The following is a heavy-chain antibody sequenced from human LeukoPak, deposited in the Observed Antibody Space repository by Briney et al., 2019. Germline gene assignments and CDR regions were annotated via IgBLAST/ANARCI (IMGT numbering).Heavy chain of an antibody. Sequence: GGSLRLSCAASGFTFSSYGMSWVRQAPGKGLEWVSVISGSGGSTYYADSVKGRFTISRDNSKNTLYLQMNSLRAEDTAVYYCAREGLGCSSTSCYVGSAFDIWGQGTMVTVSS. CDR3: AREGLGCSSTSCYVGSAFDI. CDR1: GFTFSSYG. D-gene: IGHD2-2*01. J-gene: IGHJ3*02. CDR2: ISGSGGST. V-gene: IGHV3-23*01.